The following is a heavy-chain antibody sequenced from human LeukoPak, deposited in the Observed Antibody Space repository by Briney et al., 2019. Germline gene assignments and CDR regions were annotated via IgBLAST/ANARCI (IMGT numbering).Heavy chain of an antibody. J-gene: IGHJ4*02. D-gene: IGHD3-16*02. CDR1: GFTFSSYG. Sequence: GGSLRLSCAASGFTFSSYGMHWVRQAPGKGLEWVAVIWYDGSNKYYADSVKGRFTISRDNSKNTLYLQMNSLRAEDTAVYYCARELTYDYVWGSYRYFDYWGQGTLVTVSS. V-gene: IGHV3-33*01. CDR2: IWYDGSNK. CDR3: ARELTYDYVWGSYRYFDY.